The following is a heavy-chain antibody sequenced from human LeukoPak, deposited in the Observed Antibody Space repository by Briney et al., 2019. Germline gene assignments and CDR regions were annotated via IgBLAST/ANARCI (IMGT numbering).Heavy chain of an antibody. CDR2: IKQDGSEK. D-gene: IGHD4-17*01. Sequence: GGSLRLPCAASGFTFSSYWMSWVRQAPGKGLEWVANIKQDGSEKYYVDSVKGRFTISRDNAKNSLYLQMNSLRAEDTAVYYCAREGYGDYRDAFDIWGQGTMVTVSS. J-gene: IGHJ3*02. V-gene: IGHV3-7*01. CDR3: AREGYGDYRDAFDI. CDR1: GFTFSSYW.